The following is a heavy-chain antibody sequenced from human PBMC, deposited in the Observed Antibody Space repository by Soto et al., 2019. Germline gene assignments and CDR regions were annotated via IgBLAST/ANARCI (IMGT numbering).Heavy chain of an antibody. D-gene: IGHD2-2*01. CDR1: GFSLSNYA. Sequence: EVQLLESGGDLVQPGGSLRLSCAASGFSLSNYAMTWVRQAPGKGLEWVSGITGSADKTYYAGSVKGRFSISRDNSTNTLYLQMNSLRAEATALYYCARDCSSSSCSVRHYWGQGTLVTVSS. CDR2: ITGSADKT. V-gene: IGHV3-23*01. CDR3: ARDCSSSSCSVRHY. J-gene: IGHJ4*02.